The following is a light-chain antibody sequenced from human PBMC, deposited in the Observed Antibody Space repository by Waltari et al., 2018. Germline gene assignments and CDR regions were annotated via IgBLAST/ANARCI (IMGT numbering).Light chain of an antibody. Sequence: SYELTQPSSVSVSPGQTAKITCSGDVLTKKYARWLQQKPGQAPVLMIYKDSERPSRSPERFSGSSSGATVTLTITGAQVEDEADYYCYSSTDNSGIFGGGTTLTVL. CDR2: KDS. J-gene: IGLJ2*01. CDR3: YSSTDNSGI. V-gene: IGLV3-27*01. CDR1: VLTKKY.